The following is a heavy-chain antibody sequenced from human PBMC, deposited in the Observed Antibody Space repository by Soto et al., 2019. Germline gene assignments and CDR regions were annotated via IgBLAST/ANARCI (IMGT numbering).Heavy chain of an antibody. CDR1: VGTFSSYT. Sequence: QVQLVQSGAEVKKPGSSVKVSCKASVGTFSSYTISWVRQAPGQGLEWMGRIIPILGIANYAQKFQGRVTITAEKSTSTAYMELSSLRSEDTAVYYCARAPFRAWIQLWAFDYWGQGTLVTVSS. CDR2: IIPILGIA. V-gene: IGHV1-69*02. D-gene: IGHD5-18*01. J-gene: IGHJ4*02. CDR3: ARAPFRAWIQLWAFDY.